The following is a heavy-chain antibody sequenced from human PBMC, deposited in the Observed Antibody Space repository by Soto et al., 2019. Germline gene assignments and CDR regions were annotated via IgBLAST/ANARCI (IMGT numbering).Heavy chain of an antibody. CDR2: IYHSGST. V-gene: IGHV4-38-2*01. J-gene: IGHJ4*02. D-gene: IGHD2-2*02. Sequence: SETLSLTCAVSGYSISSGYYWGCIRQPPGKGLEWIGSIYHSGSTYYNPSLKSRVTISVDTSKNQFSLKLSSVTAADTAVYYCARVPYQLLYSGDDYWGQGTLVTVSS. CDR1: GYSISSGYY. CDR3: ARVPYQLLYSGDDY.